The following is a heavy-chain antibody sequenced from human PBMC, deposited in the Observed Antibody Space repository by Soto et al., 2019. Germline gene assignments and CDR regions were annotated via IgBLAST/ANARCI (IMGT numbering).Heavy chain of an antibody. J-gene: IGHJ3*02. CDR3: ARDPPHIYGSGSGI. V-gene: IGHV1-69*13. CDR2: IIPIFGTA. Sequence: SVKVSCKASGGTFSSYAISWVRQAPGQGLEWMGGIIPIFGTANYAQKFQGRVTITADESTSTAYMELSSLRSEDTAVYYCARDPPHIYGSGSGIWGQGTMVTVSS. D-gene: IGHD3-10*01. CDR1: GGTFSSYA.